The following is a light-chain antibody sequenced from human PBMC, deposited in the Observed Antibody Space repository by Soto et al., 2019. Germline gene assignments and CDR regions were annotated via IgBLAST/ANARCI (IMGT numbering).Light chain of an antibody. J-gene: IGKJ2*01. V-gene: IGKV1-9*01. Sequence: DIQLTQSPSFLSASVGDRVTITCRASQGLSSYLARYQQKPGKAPKLLIYAASTLQSGVPSRFSGSRSGTEFTLTISSLQPEDFATYYCQQLNSYPQTFGQGTKVDIK. CDR2: AAS. CDR3: QQLNSYPQT. CDR1: QGLSSY.